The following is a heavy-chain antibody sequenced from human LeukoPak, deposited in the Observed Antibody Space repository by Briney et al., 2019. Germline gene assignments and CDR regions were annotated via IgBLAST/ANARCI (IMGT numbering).Heavy chain of an antibody. CDR2: IIGNGGST. CDR3: AKRTCSGSTCYPLDS. V-gene: IGHV3-23*01. Sequence: GGSLRLSCAASGFTFSVAGMHWVRQAPGKGLEWVSAIIGNGGSTYYTDSVQGRFTISRDNSKNTLYLQMNSLRAEDTGVYYCAKRTCSGSTCYPLDSWGQGTLATVSS. D-gene: IGHD2-15*01. J-gene: IGHJ4*02. CDR1: GFTFSVAG.